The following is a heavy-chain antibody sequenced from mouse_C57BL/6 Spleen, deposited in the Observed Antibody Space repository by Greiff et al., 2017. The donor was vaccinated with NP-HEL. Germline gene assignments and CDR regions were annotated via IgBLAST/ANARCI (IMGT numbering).Heavy chain of an antibody. CDR1: GYTFTDYE. D-gene: IGHD4-1*01. V-gene: IGHV1-15*01. CDR2: IDPETDGT. Sequence: QVQLQQSGAELVRPGASVTLSCKASGYTFTDYEMHWVKQTPVHGLEWIGAIDPETDGTAYNQKFKGKAILTADKSSSTAYMELRSLTSEDSAVYYCARTGTRAMDYWGQGTSVTVSS. J-gene: IGHJ4*01. CDR3: ARTGTRAMDY.